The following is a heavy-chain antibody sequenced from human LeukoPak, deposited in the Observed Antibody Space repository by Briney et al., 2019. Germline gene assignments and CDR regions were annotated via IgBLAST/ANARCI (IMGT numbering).Heavy chain of an antibody. CDR1: GFTFSSYY. V-gene: IGHV3-21*01. D-gene: IGHD2-2*01. Sequence: NPGGSLRLSCAASGFTFSSYYMNWVRQAPGKGLEWVSSISGNTNHLYYADSVKGRFTISRDNAKNSLYLQMNSPRAEDTAVYYCARRYCSSTSCTLDYWGQGTLVTVSS. J-gene: IGHJ4*02. CDR2: ISGNTNHL. CDR3: ARRYCSSTSCTLDY.